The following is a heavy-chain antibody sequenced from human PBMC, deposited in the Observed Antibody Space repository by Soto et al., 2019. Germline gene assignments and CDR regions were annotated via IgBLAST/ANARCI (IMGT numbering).Heavy chain of an antibody. CDR1: GFTFSSYW. CDR3: ARSRGSDSSGYLDAFDI. Sequence: GGSLRLSCAASGFTFSSYWMSWVRQAPGKGLEWVANIKQDGSEKYYVDSVKGRFTISRDNAKNSLYLQMNSLRAEDTAVYYCARSRGSDSSGYLDAFDIWGQGTMVTVSS. J-gene: IGHJ3*02. CDR2: IKQDGSEK. D-gene: IGHD3-22*01. V-gene: IGHV3-7*01.